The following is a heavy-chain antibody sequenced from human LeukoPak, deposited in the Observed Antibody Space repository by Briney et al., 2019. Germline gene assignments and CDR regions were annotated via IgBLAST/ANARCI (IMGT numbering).Heavy chain of an antibody. Sequence: RGSLRLSCGASAFSLNAYNMNWVRQAPGKGLEWVSSISYTGTYIYYADSVKGRFTISRDNAQNSLYLQMNSLRAEDTAIYYCVRDRGTYRPIDYWGQGTLVTVSS. CDR3: VRDRGTYRPIDY. J-gene: IGHJ4*02. CDR2: ISYTGTYI. V-gene: IGHV3-21*04. D-gene: IGHD1-26*01. CDR1: AFSLNAYN.